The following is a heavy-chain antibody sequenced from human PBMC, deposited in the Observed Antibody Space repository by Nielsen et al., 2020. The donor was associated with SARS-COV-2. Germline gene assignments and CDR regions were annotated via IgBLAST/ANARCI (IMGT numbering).Heavy chain of an antibody. J-gene: IGHJ6*03. CDR1: GGSISSYY. CDR3: ARIRSSQRYNWNYSYYYYMDV. D-gene: IGHD1-7*01. CDR2: IYYSGST. V-gene: IGHV4-59*01. Sequence: SETLSLTCTVSGGSISSYYWSWIRQPPGKGLEWIGYIYYSGSTNYNPSLKSRVTMSVHTSKNQFSLKLSSVTAADTAVYYCARIRSSQRYNWNYSYYYYMDVWGKGTTVTVSS.